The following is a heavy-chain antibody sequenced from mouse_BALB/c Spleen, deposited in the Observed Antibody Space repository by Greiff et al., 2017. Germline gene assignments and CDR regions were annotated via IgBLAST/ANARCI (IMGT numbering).Heavy chain of an antibody. J-gene: IGHJ2*01. CDR3: ARGADSYFLDY. D-gene: IGHD2-12*01. CDR1: GYTFTSYW. CDR2: INPSNGRT. V-gene: IGHV1S81*02. Sequence: QVQLQQPGAELVKPGASVKLSCKASGYTFTSYWMHWVKQRPGQGLEWIGEINPSNGRTNYNEKFKSKATLTVDKSSSTAYMQLSSLTSEDSAVYYCARGADSYFLDYWGQGTTLTVSS.